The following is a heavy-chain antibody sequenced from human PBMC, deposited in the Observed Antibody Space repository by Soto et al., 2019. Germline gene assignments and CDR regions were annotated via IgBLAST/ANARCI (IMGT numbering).Heavy chain of an antibody. D-gene: IGHD2-8*01. J-gene: IGHJ4*02. CDR1: GFTFSSYG. V-gene: IGHV3-33*01. CDR3: ARDQNGELIDY. Sequence: GGSLRLSCAASGFTFSSYGMHWVRQAPGKGLEWVAVIWYDGSNKYYADSVKGRFTISRDNSKNTLYLQMNSLRAEDTAVYYCARDQNGELIDYWGQGTLVTVSS. CDR2: IWYDGSNK.